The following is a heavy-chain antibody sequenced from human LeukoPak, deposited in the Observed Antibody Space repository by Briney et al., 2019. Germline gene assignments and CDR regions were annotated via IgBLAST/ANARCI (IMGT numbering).Heavy chain of an antibody. D-gene: IGHD3-9*01. Sequence: GASVKVSCKASGYTFTGYYMHWVRQAPGQGLEWMGRITPNSGGTNYAQKFQGRVTMTRDTSISTAYMELSRLRSDDTAVYYCARAPTLRYFDWLPEWELAPSEDYWGQGTLVTVSS. J-gene: IGHJ4*02. V-gene: IGHV1-2*06. CDR2: ITPNSGGT. CDR3: ARAPTLRYFDWLPEWELAPSEDY. CDR1: GYTFTGYY.